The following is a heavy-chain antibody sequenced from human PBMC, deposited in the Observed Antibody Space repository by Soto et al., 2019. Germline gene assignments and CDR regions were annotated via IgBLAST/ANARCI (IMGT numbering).Heavy chain of an antibody. CDR1: GGSLSSYY. CDR2: IYYSGST. CDR3: ASFGGIAAAGTRYYYGMDV. Sequence: SETLSLTCTVSGGSLSSYYWSWIRQPPGKGLEWIGYIYYSGSTNYNPSLKSRVTISVDTSKNQFSLKLSSVTAADTAVYYCASFGGIAAAGTRYYYGMDVWGQGTTVTVSS. D-gene: IGHD6-13*01. J-gene: IGHJ6*02. V-gene: IGHV4-59*08.